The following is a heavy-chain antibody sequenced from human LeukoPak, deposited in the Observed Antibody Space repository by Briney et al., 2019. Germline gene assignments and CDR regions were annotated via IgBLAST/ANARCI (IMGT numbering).Heavy chain of an antibody. Sequence: TSETLSLTCAVYGGSFSGYYWSWIRQPPGKGLEWIGEINHSGSTNYNPSLKSRVTISADTSKNQFSLKLSSVTAADTAVYYCARNDYVWGSYRLNWFDPWGQGTLVTVSS. V-gene: IGHV4-34*01. CDR2: INHSGST. J-gene: IGHJ5*02. D-gene: IGHD3-16*02. CDR1: GGSFSGYY. CDR3: ARNDYVWGSYRLNWFDP.